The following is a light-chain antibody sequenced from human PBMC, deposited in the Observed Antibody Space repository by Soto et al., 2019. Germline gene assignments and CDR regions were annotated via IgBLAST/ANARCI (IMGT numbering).Light chain of an antibody. V-gene: IGKV3-20*01. J-gene: IGKJ1*01. CDR1: QSVSSSY. CDR3: QQYGSSPPAT. Sequence: EIVLTQSPGTLSLSPEEIATLSCRASQSVSSSYLAWYQQKPGQAPRLLIYGASSRATGIPDRFSGSGSGTDFTLTISRLEPEDFAVYYCQQYGSSPPATFGQGTKVDIK. CDR2: GAS.